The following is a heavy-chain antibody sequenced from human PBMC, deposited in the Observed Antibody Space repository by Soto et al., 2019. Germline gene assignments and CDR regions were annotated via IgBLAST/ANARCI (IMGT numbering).Heavy chain of an antibody. V-gene: IGHV5-51*01. D-gene: IGHD3-10*01. J-gene: IGHJ6*02. CDR2: IYPGDSDT. Sequence: PGESLKISCKGSGYSFTSYWIGWVRQMPGKGLEWMGIIYPGDSDTRYSPSFQGQVTISADKSISTAYLQWSSLKASDTAMYYCARHMDYYGSGSYYYYYYGMDVWGQGTTVTVSS. CDR1: GYSFTSYW. CDR3: ARHMDYYGSGSYYYYYYGMDV.